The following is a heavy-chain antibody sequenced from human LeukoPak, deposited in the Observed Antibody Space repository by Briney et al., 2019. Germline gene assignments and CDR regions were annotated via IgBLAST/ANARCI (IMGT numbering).Heavy chain of an antibody. CDR1: GFTLTSYE. CDR2: ISRTGSSI. Sequence: GGSLRLSCAASGFTLTSYEMNWVRLAPGKGLEWISYISRTGSSIYYADSVKGRFTVSRDSAKNSLYLQMNSLRAEDTAVYYCARGPYSSNWYVDYWGQGTLVTVAS. D-gene: IGHD6-13*01. J-gene: IGHJ4*02. CDR3: ARGPYSSNWYVDY. V-gene: IGHV3-48*03.